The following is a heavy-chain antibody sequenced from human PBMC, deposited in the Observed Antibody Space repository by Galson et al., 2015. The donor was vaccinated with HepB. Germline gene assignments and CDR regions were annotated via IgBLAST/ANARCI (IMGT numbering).Heavy chain of an antibody. V-gene: IGHV3-33*01. CDR1: GFTFSSYG. D-gene: IGHD2-2*01. CDR2: IWYDGSNK. CDR3: VVGFAQGRGEYQLLSGY. Sequence: SLRLSCAASGFTFSSYGMHWVRQAPGKGLEWVAVIWYDGSNKYYADSVKGRFTISRDNSKNTLYLQMNSLRAEDTAVYYCVVGFAQGRGEYQLLSGYWGQGTLVTVSS. J-gene: IGHJ4*02.